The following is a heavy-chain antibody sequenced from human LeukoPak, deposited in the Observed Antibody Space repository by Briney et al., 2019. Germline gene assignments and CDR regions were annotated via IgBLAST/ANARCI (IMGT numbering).Heavy chain of an antibody. CDR3: ARDMSYYDSSGYYFLASFFDY. V-gene: IGHV3-21*01. CDR1: GFTFSSYS. Sequence: GGSLRLSCAASGFTFSSYSMNWVRQAPGKGLERVSSISSSSSYIYYADSVKGRFTISRYNAKNSLYLQMNSLRAEDTAVYYCARDMSYYDSSGYYFLASFFDYWGQGTLVTVSS. J-gene: IGHJ4*02. CDR2: ISSSSSYI. D-gene: IGHD3-22*01.